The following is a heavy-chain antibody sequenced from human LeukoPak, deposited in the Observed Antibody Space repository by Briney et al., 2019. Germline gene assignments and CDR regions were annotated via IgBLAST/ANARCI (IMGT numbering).Heavy chain of an antibody. J-gene: IGHJ3*02. D-gene: IGHD2-2*01. Sequence: SETLSLTCTVSGGSISSSSYYWGWIRQPPGKGLEWIGSIYYSGSTYYNPSLKSRVTISVDTSKNQFSLKLSSVTAADTAVYYCARAYQYYCSSTSCYVFSIAFDIWGQGTMVTVSS. CDR2: IYYSGST. CDR1: GGSISSSSYY. V-gene: IGHV4-39*07. CDR3: ARAYQYYCSSTSCYVFSIAFDI.